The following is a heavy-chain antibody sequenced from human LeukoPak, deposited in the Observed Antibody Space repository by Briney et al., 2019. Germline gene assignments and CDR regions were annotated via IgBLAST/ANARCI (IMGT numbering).Heavy chain of an antibody. CDR2: IYYSGST. D-gene: IGHD5-24*01. Sequence: SETLSLTCTVSGGSISSSSYYWGWIRQPPGKGLEWIGSIYYSGSTYYNPSLKSRVTISVDTSKNQFSLKLSSVTAADTAVCYCARRTATSNYYYYYGMDVWGQGTTVTVSS. J-gene: IGHJ6*02. CDR1: GGSISSSSYY. V-gene: IGHV4-39*01. CDR3: ARRTATSNYYYYYGMDV.